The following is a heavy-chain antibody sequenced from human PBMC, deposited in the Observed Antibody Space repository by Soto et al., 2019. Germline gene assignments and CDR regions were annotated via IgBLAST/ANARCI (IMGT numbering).Heavy chain of an antibody. Sequence: PGGSLRLSCAASGFTFSSYDMHWVRQATGKGLEWVSAIGTAGDTYYPGSVKGRFTISRENAKNSLYLQMNSLRAGDTAVYYCARATGYSYGLHAFDIWGQGTVVTVSS. J-gene: IGHJ3*02. CDR3: ARATGYSYGLHAFDI. CDR1: GFTFSSYD. D-gene: IGHD5-18*01. V-gene: IGHV3-13*01. CDR2: IGTAGDT.